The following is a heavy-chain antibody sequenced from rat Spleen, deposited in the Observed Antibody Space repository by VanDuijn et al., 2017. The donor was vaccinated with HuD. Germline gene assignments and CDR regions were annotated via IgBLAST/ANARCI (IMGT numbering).Heavy chain of an antibody. CDR3: TRGTYYRH. CDR1: GFTFSDYY. D-gene: IGHD1-9*01. J-gene: IGHJ2*01. CDR2: ISYDGSST. Sequence: EVQLVESDGGLVQPGRSLKLSCATSGFTFSDYYMAWVRQAPTKGLDWVATISYDGSSTYYRDSVMGRFTVSRDDAKSTLYLQMDSLRSEDTATYYCTRGTYYRHWGQGVMVTVSS. V-gene: IGHV5-7*01.